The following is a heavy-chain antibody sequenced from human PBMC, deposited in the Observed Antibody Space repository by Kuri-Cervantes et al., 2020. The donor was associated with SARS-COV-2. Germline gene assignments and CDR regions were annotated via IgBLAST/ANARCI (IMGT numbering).Heavy chain of an antibody. Sequence: SETLSLTCTVSGGSISSSSCYWGWIRQPPGKGLEWIGSIYYSGSTYYNPSLKSRVTISVDTSKNQFSLKLSSVTAADTAVYYCARHLYSSSWYKRYGWFDPWGQGTLVTVSS. CDR2: IYYSGST. D-gene: IGHD6-13*01. CDR1: GGSISSSSCY. CDR3: ARHLYSSSWYKRYGWFDP. J-gene: IGHJ5*02. V-gene: IGHV4-39*01.